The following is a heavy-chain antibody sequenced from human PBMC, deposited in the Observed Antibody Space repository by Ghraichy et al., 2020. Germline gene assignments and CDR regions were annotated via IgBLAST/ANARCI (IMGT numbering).Heavy chain of an antibody. CDR1: GGSISSSTYY. D-gene: IGHD5-24*01. V-gene: IGHV4-39*01. Sequence: SETLSLTCAVSGGSISSSTYYWGWIRQPPGKGLEWIGSIHYSGNTYYNPSLKSRVTISVDTSKNQFSLNLTSVTASDTAVYYCARQWLYWGQGTLVTVSS. J-gene: IGHJ4*02. CDR3: ARQWLY. CDR2: IHYSGNT.